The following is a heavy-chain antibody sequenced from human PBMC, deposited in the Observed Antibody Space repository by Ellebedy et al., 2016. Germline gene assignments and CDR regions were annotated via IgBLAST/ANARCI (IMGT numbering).Heavy chain of an antibody. CDR2: INSDGSST. Sequence: GESLKISCAASGFTFSSYWMHWVRQAPGKGLVWVSRINSDGSSTSYADSVKGRFTISRDNSKNTLYLQMNSLRAEDTAVYYCARVHYYDSSVWRDYYYYYGMDVWGQGTTVTVSS. J-gene: IGHJ6*02. V-gene: IGHV3-74*01. CDR1: GFTFSSYW. CDR3: ARVHYYDSSVWRDYYYYYGMDV. D-gene: IGHD3-22*01.